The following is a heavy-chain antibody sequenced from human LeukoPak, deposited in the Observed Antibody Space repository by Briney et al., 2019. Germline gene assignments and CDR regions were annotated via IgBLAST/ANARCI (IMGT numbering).Heavy chain of an antibody. J-gene: IGHJ4*02. D-gene: IGHD1-14*01. CDR1: GGSISSSNW. Sequence: SETLSLTCAVSGGSISSSNWWSWVRQPPGKGLEWIGEIYHSGSTNYNPSLKSRVIISVDTSKNQFSLKLSSVTAADTAVYYCARGLRGRKNFDYWGQGTLVTVSS. CDR2: IYHSGST. V-gene: IGHV4-4*02. CDR3: ARGLRGRKNFDY.